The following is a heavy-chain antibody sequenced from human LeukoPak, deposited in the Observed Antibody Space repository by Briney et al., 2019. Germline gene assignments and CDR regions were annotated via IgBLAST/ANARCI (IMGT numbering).Heavy chain of an antibody. CDR3: AKDRSGTWSFDY. CDR1: GFTFSTYE. Sequence: QPGGSLRLSCAASGFTFSTYEMNWVRQAPGKGLEWVSFISSSSSTIYYADSVKGRFTLSRDNSKNTLFLQMNSLRAEDTAVYYCAKDRSGTWSFDYWGQGTLVTVSS. V-gene: IGHV3-48*03. CDR2: ISSSSSTI. D-gene: IGHD3-3*01. J-gene: IGHJ4*02.